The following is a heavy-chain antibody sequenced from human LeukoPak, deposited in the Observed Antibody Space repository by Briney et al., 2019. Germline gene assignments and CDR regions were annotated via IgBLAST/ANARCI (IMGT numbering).Heavy chain of an antibody. CDR1: GFTFSSYG. J-gene: IGHJ6*02. CDR2: ISYDGSNK. D-gene: IGHD3-10*01. Sequence: GGSLRLSCAASGFTFSSYGMHWVRQAPGKGLEWVAVISYDGSNKYYADSVKGRFTISRDNSKNTLYLQMNSLRAEDTAVYYCARGRGNYYYYGMDVWGQGTTVTVSS. V-gene: IGHV3-30*03. CDR3: ARGRGNYYYYGMDV.